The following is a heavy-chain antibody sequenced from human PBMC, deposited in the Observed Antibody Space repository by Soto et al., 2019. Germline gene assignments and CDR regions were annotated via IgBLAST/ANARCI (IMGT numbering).Heavy chain of an antibody. V-gene: IGHV4-59*08. D-gene: IGHD5-18*01. J-gene: IGHJ6*03. Sequence: PSETLSLTCTVSGGSISSYYWSWIRQHTGKGLEWIGYIYYSGSTNYNPSLKSRVTISVDTSKNQFSLKLSSVTAADTAVYYCARLGYSYGGYYYYYMDVWGKGTTVTVSS. CDR1: GGSISSYY. CDR2: IYYSGST. CDR3: ARLGYSYGGYYYYYMDV.